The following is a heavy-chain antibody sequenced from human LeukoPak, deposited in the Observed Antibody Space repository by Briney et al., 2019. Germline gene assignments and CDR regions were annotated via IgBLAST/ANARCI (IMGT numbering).Heavy chain of an antibody. CDR1: GGTFSSYA. CDR2: IIPIFGTA. D-gene: IGHD1-14*01. V-gene: IGHV1-69*13. Sequence: SVKVSCKASGGTFSSYAISWLRQAPGQGLEWMGGIIPIFGTANYAQKFQGRVTITADESTSTAYMELSSLRSEDTAVYYCARGPPEGSVDNWFDPWGQGTLVTVSS. CDR3: ARGPPEGSVDNWFDP. J-gene: IGHJ5*02.